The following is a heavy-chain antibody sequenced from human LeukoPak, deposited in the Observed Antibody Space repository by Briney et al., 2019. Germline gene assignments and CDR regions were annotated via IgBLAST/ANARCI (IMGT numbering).Heavy chain of an antibody. Sequence: GSLRLSCAASGFTFSSYEMNWVRQAPGKGLEWVSFIHNGGGVTHYADSVEGRFTISRDNAKNSLYLQMNSLRAEDTAVYYCAREVGGGPFDYWGQGTLVTVSS. CDR1: GFTFSSYE. CDR2: IHNGGGVT. D-gene: IGHD2-21*01. CDR3: AREVGGGPFDY. J-gene: IGHJ4*02. V-gene: IGHV3-48*03.